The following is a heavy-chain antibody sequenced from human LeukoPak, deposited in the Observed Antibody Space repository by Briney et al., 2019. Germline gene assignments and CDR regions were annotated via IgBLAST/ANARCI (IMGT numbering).Heavy chain of an antibody. J-gene: IGHJ3*02. Sequence: SETLSLTCAVSGYSIGSGYYWGWIRQPPGKGLEWIGSIYHSGSTYYNPSLKSRVTISVDTSKNQFSLKLSSVTAADTAVYYCARHDGYCSSTSCSLDAFDIWGQGTMVTVSS. D-gene: IGHD2-2*01. V-gene: IGHV4-38-2*01. CDR3: ARHDGYCSSTSCSLDAFDI. CDR1: GYSIGSGYY. CDR2: IYHSGST.